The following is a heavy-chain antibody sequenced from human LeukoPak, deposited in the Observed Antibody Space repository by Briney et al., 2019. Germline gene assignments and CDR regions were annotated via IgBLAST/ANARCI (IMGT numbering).Heavy chain of an antibody. V-gene: IGHV3-9*01. CDR2: ISWNSGSI. J-gene: IGHJ4*02. CDR1: GFTFSSYS. Sequence: PGGSLRLSCAASGFTFSSYSMNWVRQAPGKGLEWVSGISWNSGSIGYAGSVKGRFTISRDNAKNSLYLQMNSLRAEDTALYYCAKDQGYYDSSGYPDYWGQGTLVTVSS. CDR3: AKDQGYYDSSGYPDY. D-gene: IGHD3-22*01.